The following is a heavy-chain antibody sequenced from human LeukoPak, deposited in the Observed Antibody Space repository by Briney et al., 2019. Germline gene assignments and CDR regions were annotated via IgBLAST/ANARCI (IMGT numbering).Heavy chain of an antibody. V-gene: IGHV1-69*13. J-gene: IGHJ4*02. CDR2: IIPKLGTA. CDR1: GGTFSNFA. CDR3: AKDYEDSSGWGY. Sequence: ASVKVSCKTSGGTFSNFAIVWVRQAPGQGLEWMGGIIPKLGTAHYAQRFQGRVTITADESTTTAYMELASLRFEDTAIYYCAKDYEDSSGWGYWGQGTLVTVSS. D-gene: IGHD3-22*01.